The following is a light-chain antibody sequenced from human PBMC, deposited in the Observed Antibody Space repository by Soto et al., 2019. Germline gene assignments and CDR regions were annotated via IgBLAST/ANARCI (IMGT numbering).Light chain of an antibody. CDR1: QDIRNH. J-gene: IGKJ2*01. CDR2: DAS. CDR3: QQYDTLPT. Sequence: DIQMTQSPSSLSASVGDTVTITCQASQDIRNHLNWYQQKPGKAPKLLIYDASNLETGGPSRFSGSGSGTDFPSTIYSLQPEDIATYYCQQYDTLPTFGQGTKLQI. V-gene: IGKV1-33*01.